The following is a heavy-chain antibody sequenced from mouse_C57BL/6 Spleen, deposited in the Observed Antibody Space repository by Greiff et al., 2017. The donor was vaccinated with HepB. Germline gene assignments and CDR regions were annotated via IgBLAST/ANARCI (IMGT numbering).Heavy chain of an antibody. Sequence: QVQLKQSGPGLVQPSQSLSITCTVSGFSLTSYGVHWVRQSPGKGLEWLGVIWSGGSTDYNAAFISRLSISKDNSKSQVFFKMNSLQADDTAIYYCAKLWGRFAYWGQGTLVTVSA. J-gene: IGHJ3*01. CDR3: AKLWGRFAY. CDR2: IWSGGST. CDR1: GFSLTSYG. V-gene: IGHV2-2*01. D-gene: IGHD1-1*02.